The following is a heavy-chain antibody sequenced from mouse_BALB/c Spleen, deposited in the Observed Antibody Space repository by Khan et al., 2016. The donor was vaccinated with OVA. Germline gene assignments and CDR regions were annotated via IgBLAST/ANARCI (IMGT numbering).Heavy chain of an antibody. V-gene: IGHV1-4*01. J-gene: IGHJ3*01. CDR1: GYTFTSYT. Sequence: QVQLQQSGAELARPGASVKMSCKASGYTFTSYTIHWIKERPGQGLEWIGNINPSNGYTNYKQKFKDKATLTTDKSYTTVYLQLSSLTADDSTVDNCVRDGAYHRNDGLFAYWGQGTLVTVSA. CDR3: VRDGAYHRNDGLFAY. CDR2: INPSNGYT. D-gene: IGHD2-14*01.